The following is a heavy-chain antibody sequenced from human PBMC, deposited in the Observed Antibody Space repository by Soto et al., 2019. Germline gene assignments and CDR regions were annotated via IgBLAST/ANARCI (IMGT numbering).Heavy chain of an antibody. Sequence: QVQLVASGGGVVQPGRSLRLSCATSGFSFSSSGLHWVRQAPGKGLEWVAVLWSDEVTQDYAVYVEGRFTISRENSKNTLYLQMNRLRAEDTVVYYCASYDGGGHYDYWGQGTVVTVSS. CDR2: LWSDEVTQ. J-gene: IGHJ4*02. V-gene: IGHV3-33*03. D-gene: IGHD3-22*01. CDR1: GFSFSSSG. CDR3: ASYDGGGHYDY.